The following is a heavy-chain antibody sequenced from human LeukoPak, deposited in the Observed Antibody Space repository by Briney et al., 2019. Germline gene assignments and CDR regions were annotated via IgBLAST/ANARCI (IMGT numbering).Heavy chain of an antibody. CDR3: ARGGLRYFDWFDY. CDR2: INPTGGST. Sequence: GASVEVSCKASGYTFSSYYMHWVRQAPGQGLEWMGIINPTGGSTSYAQKFQGRVTMTRDTSTSTVYMEVSSLRSEDTAVYYCARGGLRYFDWFDYWGQGTLVTVSS. J-gene: IGHJ4*02. V-gene: IGHV1-46*01. D-gene: IGHD3-9*01. CDR1: GYTFSSYY.